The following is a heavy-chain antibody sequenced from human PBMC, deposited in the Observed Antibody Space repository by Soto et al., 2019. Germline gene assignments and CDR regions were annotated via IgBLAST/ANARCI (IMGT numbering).Heavy chain of an antibody. CDR2: IVVASGQT. V-gene: IGHV1-58*02. CDR1: GSGFISSG. Sequence: SVKVSCKASGSGFISSGIQWVRQAHGQRLEWIGWIVVASGQTNYAQNFRGRVAITRDTSTATAYIELTGLTSEDTAVYFCSADRPDIGVGWWVWGQGXTVTVYS. D-gene: IGHD2-15*01. J-gene: IGHJ6*02. CDR3: SADRPDIGVGWWV.